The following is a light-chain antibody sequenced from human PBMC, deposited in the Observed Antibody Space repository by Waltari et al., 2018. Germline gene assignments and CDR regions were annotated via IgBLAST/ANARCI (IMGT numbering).Light chain of an antibody. CDR1: SSDVGGYNY. J-gene: IGLJ2*01. CDR2: DVS. Sequence: QSALTQPASVSGSPGQSITISCTGTSSDVGGYNYVSWYQQHPGKAPQLMIYDVSNRPSGVSNRFAGAKSGNTASLTISGLQAEGEADYYCSSYTSSSTLVFGGGTKLTVL. V-gene: IGLV2-14*01. CDR3: SSYTSSSTLV.